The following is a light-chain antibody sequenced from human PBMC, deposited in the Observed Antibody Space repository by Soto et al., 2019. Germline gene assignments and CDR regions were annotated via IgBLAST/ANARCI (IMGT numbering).Light chain of an antibody. CDR3: QQYHNWPA. V-gene: IGKV3-15*01. CDR1: QSVNNN. J-gene: IGKJ1*01. CDR2: GAS. Sequence: EIVMTQSPVTLSVSPGERATFSCRASQSVNNNLAWYHLKPGQAPRLLLYGASIRATDVPARFSGGGSGTEYTLTISSLQSEDFAVYYCQQYHNWPAFGQGTKVDI.